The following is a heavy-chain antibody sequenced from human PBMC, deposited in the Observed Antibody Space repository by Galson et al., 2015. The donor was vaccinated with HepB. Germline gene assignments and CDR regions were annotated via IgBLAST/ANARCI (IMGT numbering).Heavy chain of an antibody. V-gene: IGHV1-18*04. CDR1: GYTFTSYG. CDR3: ARDTPGYCSSTSCYLYGMDV. D-gene: IGHD2-2*01. Sequence: QSGAEVKKPGASVKVSCKASGYTFTSYGISWVRQAPGQGLEWMGWISAYNGNTNYAQKLQGRVTMTTDTSTSTAYMELRSLRSDDTAVYYCARDTPGYCSSTSCYLYGMDVWGQGTTVTVSS. J-gene: IGHJ6*02. CDR2: ISAYNGNT.